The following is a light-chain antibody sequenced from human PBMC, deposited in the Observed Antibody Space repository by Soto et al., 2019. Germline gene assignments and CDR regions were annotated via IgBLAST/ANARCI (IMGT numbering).Light chain of an antibody. CDR1: QGISSY. CDR2: AAS. V-gene: IGKV1-9*01. Sequence: IQLTQSPSSLSTSVRDRVTITCRASQGISSYLAWYQQKPGKAPKLLIYAASTLQSGVPSRFSGSGSGTEFTLTITSLQPEDFATYYCQQSGDTPPWTFGQGTKVDIK. J-gene: IGKJ1*01. CDR3: QQSGDTPPWT.